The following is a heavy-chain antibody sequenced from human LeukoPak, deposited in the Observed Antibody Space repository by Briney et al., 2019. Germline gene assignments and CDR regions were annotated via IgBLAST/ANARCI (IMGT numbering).Heavy chain of an antibody. D-gene: IGHD1-26*01. Sequence: PGGSLRLSCAASGFTFGPYAMSWVRQAPERGLEWVSSITNNGDNTYYADSVKGRFTISRDNSKNTLYLQMNSLRAEDTAIFYCAKGRGVVGTSTPDYWGQGTPVTVSS. J-gene: IGHJ4*02. V-gene: IGHV3-23*01. CDR1: GFTFGPYA. CDR3: AKGRGVVGTSTPDY. CDR2: ITNNGDNT.